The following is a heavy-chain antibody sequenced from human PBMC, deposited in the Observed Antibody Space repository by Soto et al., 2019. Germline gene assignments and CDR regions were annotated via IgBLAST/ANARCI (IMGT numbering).Heavy chain of an antibody. Sequence: QLHLQESGPGLVKPSETLSLSCIVSGGSISRSPYSWAWLRQPPGQGLEWIGTIFYSGNIYYSASLQSRVSISVDTSKEQFSLKVRSVTAADTAVYYCARHAAARRADVVAFQVWGQGTPVPVSS. J-gene: IGHJ3*01. CDR1: GGSISRSPYS. V-gene: IGHV4-39*01. CDR3: ARHAAARRADVVAFQV. D-gene: IGHD5-18*01. CDR2: IFYSGNI.